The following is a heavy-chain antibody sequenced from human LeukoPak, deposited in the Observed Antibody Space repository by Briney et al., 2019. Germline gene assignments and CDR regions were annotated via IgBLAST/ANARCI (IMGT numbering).Heavy chain of an antibody. CDR2: INHSGST. J-gene: IGHJ6*02. Sequence: SETLSLTCAVYGGSFSGYYWSWIRQPPGKGLEWIGEINHSGSTNYNPSLKSRVTISVDTSKNQFSLKLSSVTAADTAVYYCARERRYSYGPGTYYCYGMDVWGQGTTVTVSS. CDR3: ARERRYSYGPGTYYCYGMDV. D-gene: IGHD5-18*01. V-gene: IGHV4-34*01. CDR1: GGSFSGYY.